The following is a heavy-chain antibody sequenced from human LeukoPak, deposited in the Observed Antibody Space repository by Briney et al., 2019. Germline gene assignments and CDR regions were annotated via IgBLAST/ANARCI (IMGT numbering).Heavy chain of an antibody. CDR2: ISGGGT. CDR3: AKDAWGYFDY. V-gene: IGHV3-23*01. J-gene: IGHJ4*02. Sequence: GGSLRLSCAASGFTLSRHPIFWVRQAPGKGLEWVSVISGGGTYYADSVKGRFTISRDNSKNTLYLQMNSLRAEDTAVYYCAKDAWGYFDYWGQGTLVTVSS. D-gene: IGHD7-27*01. CDR1: GFTLSRHP.